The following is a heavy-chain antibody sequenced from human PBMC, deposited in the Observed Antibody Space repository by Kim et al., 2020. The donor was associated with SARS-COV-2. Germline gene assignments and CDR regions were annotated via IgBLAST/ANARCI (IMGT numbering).Heavy chain of an antibody. CDR2: INHSGNT. CDR1: GGSFSGYY. V-gene: IGHV4-34*01. CDR3: ARDRRGVRYFDL. J-gene: IGHJ2*01. D-gene: IGHD3-16*01. Sequence: SETLSLTCAVYGGSFSGYYWSWIRQPPGKGLEWIGEINHSGNTNYNPSLKRRVTISVDTSKNQFSLKLSSVTAADTAVYYCARDRRGVRYFDLWGRGTLVTVSS.